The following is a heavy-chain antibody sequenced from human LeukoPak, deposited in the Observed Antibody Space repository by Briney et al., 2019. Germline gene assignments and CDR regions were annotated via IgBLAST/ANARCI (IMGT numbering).Heavy chain of an antibody. CDR2: IYYSGST. J-gene: IGHJ6*02. CDR1: GGSISSGGYY. CDR3: ARRDPFLGMDV. D-gene: IGHD2-21*01. Sequence: SQTLSLTCTVSGGSISSGGYYWSWIRQPPGKGLEWIGYIYYSGSTNYNPSLKSRVTISVDTSKNQFSLKLSSVTAADTAVYYCARRDPFLGMDVWGQGTTVTVSS. V-gene: IGHV4-61*08.